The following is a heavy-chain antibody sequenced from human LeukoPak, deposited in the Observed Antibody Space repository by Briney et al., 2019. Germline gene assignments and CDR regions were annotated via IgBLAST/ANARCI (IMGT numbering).Heavy chain of an antibody. CDR1: GGSISSSSYY. CDR3: AREPLPAATSTNAFDI. D-gene: IGHD2-2*01. Sequence: SSETLSLTCTVSGGSISSSSYYWGWIRQPPGKGLEWIGSIYYSGSTYYNPSLKSRVTISVDTSKNQFSLKLSSVTAADTAVYYCAREPLPAATSTNAFDIWGQGTMVTVSS. V-gene: IGHV4-39*07. CDR2: IYYSGST. J-gene: IGHJ3*02.